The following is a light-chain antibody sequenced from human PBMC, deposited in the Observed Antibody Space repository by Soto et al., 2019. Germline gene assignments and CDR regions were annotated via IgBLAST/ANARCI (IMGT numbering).Light chain of an antibody. Sequence: DIVMTQSPDSLAVSLGERATINCKSSQSVLYSSNNNNYLAWYQQKQGQPPKLXIYWASTRESGVPDRFSGSGSGTDLTITINSLQAEDVAVYYCQQYYSTPLTFGGGTKVDIK. V-gene: IGKV4-1*01. CDR3: QQYYSTPLT. J-gene: IGKJ4*01. CDR1: QSVLYSSNNNNY. CDR2: WAS.